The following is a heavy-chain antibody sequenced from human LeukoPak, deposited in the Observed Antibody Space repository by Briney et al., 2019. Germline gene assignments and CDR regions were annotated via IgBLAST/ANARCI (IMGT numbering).Heavy chain of an antibody. V-gene: IGHV4-4*02. Sequence: SGTLSLTCAVSGGSISTRNWWSWVRQPPGKGLEWIGEVHHSGSTNYNPSLKSRVTISVDTSKNQFSLKLSSVTAADTAVYYCARGVPTRSWLRPTDAFDIWGQGTMVTVSS. CDR3: ARGVPTRSWLRPTDAFDI. D-gene: IGHD5-12*01. CDR2: VHHSGST. J-gene: IGHJ3*02. CDR1: GGSISTRNW.